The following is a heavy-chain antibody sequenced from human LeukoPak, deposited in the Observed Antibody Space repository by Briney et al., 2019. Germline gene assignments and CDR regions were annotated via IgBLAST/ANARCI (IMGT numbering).Heavy chain of an antibody. J-gene: IGHJ5*02. Sequence: SETLSLTCTVSGGSISSSSYYWGWIRQPPGKGLEWIGSIYYSGSTYYNPSLKSRVTISVDTSKNQFSLKLSSVTAADTAVYYCASTWYCSSTSCNWFDPWGQGTLVTVSS. CDR3: ASTWYCSSTSCNWFDP. CDR1: GGSISSSSYY. V-gene: IGHV4-39*01. CDR2: IYYSGST. D-gene: IGHD2-2*01.